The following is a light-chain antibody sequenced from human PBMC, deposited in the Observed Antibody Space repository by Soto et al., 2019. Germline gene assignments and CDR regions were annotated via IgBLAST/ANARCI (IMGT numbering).Light chain of an antibody. V-gene: IGLV2-14*03. Sequence: QSALTQPASVSGSPGQSITISCTGTSSDIGGYNFVSWYQQHPGSAPNLIIYDVASRPSGVSDRFSGSKSGNAASLTISGLQAEDEALYYCNSYTTSGAIVFGGGTKLTVL. J-gene: IGLJ3*02. CDR1: SSDIGGYNF. CDR2: DVA. CDR3: NSYTTSGAIV.